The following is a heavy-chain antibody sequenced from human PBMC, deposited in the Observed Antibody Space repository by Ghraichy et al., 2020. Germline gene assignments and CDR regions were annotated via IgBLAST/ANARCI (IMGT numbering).Heavy chain of an antibody. CDR1: GGSFSGYY. Sequence: SQTLSLTCAVYGGSFSGYYWSWIRQPPGKGLEWIGEINHSGSTNYNPSLKSRVTISVDTSKNQFSLKLSSVTAADTAVYYCARGGSFVDSITIFGVVPASYYYGMDVWGQGTTVTVSS. J-gene: IGHJ6*02. CDR2: INHSGST. CDR3: ARGGSFVDSITIFGVVPASYYYGMDV. D-gene: IGHD3-3*01. V-gene: IGHV4-34*01.